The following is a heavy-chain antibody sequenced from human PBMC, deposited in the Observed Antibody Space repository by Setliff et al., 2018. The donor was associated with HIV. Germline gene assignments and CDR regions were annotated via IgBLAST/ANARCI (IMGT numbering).Heavy chain of an antibody. D-gene: IGHD6-6*01. Sequence: SVKVSCKASGGTFSSYGISWVRQAPGQGLEWMGGVIPIFGTANYAQKFQGRVTITADESTSTVYMDLSSLGSEDTAMYYCAKESTIAARPARYFDLWGRVTLVTVSS. CDR3: AKESTIAARPARYFDL. CDR2: VIPIFGTA. V-gene: IGHV1-69*13. J-gene: IGHJ2*01. CDR1: GGTFSSYG.